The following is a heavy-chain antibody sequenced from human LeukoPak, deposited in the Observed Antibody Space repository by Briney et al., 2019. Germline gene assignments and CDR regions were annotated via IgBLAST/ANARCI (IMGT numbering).Heavy chain of an antibody. CDR3: ARDPATSFDP. Sequence: GGSLRLSCAASGFTFSSFGMHWVRQAPGKGLEWVAVISYDGSNKYYADSVKGRFTISRDNSKNTLYLQMNSLRAEDTAVYYCARDPATSFDPWGQGTLVTVSS. CDR1: GFTFSSFG. J-gene: IGHJ5*02. CDR2: ISYDGSNK. V-gene: IGHV3-30*03. D-gene: IGHD1-1*01.